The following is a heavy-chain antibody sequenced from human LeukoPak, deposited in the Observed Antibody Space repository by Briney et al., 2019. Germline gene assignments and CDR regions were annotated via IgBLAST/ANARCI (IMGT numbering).Heavy chain of an antibody. J-gene: IGHJ4*02. CDR1: GFTFSIVW. CDR3: TTWSRVDY. Sequence: KTGGSLRLSCAASGFTFSIVWMGWVRQAPGKGLEWVGRIKSKTDGGTTDYAAHVKGRFTISRDDSKNTLYLQMNSLKIADTAVYHCTTWSRVDYWGQGTLVTVSS. V-gene: IGHV3-15*01. CDR2: IKSKTDGGTT.